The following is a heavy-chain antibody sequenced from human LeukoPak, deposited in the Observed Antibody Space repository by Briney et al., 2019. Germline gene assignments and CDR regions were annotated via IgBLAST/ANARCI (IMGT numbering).Heavy chain of an antibody. D-gene: IGHD6-19*01. Sequence: ASVKVSCKASGYTFTGYYMHWVRQAPGQGLEWMGWINPNSGGTNYAQKFQGRVTMTRDTSISTAYMELRSLRSDDMAVYYCARVVTPPAVYSSGWYGMDVWGQGTTVTVSA. V-gene: IGHV1-2*02. CDR3: ARVVTPPAVYSSGWYGMDV. CDR2: INPNSGGT. J-gene: IGHJ6*01. CDR1: GYTFTGYY.